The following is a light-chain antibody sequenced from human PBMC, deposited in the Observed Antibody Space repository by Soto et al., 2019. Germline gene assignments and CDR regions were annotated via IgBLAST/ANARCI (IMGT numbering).Light chain of an antibody. CDR3: QHYNSYSEA. V-gene: IGKV3-15*01. Sequence: IVMTQSPATLSVSPGERVTLSCRVSQSVDSNFAWYQQRPGQAPRLLIYGASTRATDVPARFSASGSGTDFTLTISSLQPDDFATYYCQHYNSYSEAFGQGTKVDI. J-gene: IGKJ1*01. CDR2: GAS. CDR1: QSVDSN.